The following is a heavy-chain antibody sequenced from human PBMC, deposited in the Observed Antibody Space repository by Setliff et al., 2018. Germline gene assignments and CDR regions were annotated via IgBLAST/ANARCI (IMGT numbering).Heavy chain of an antibody. V-gene: IGHV3-73*01. Sequence: GGSLRLSCAASGFTFSGSAVYWVRKASGKGLEWVGRIRGETSGFATAYSASVKGRFTISRDDSMNTAFLQMDSLRTEDTAVYYCSRAVDGRTWFDPWGQGALVTVSS. CDR3: SRAVDGRTWFDP. D-gene: IGHD6-19*01. CDR1: GFTFSGSA. CDR2: IRGETSGFAT. J-gene: IGHJ5*02.